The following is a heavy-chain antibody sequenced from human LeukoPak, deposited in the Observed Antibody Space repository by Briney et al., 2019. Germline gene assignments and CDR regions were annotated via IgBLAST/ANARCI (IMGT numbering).Heavy chain of an antibody. CDR3: ARDSSSWPFDY. J-gene: IGHJ4*02. CDR1: GYSFTSYW. V-gene: IGHV5-51*01. D-gene: IGHD6-13*01. Sequence: GESLKIPCKGSGYSFTSYWIGWVRQMPGKAREGMGIIYPGDSDTRYSPSFQGQVTISADKSIGTAYLQWSRRKASDTAMYYCARDSSSWPFDYWGQGTLVTVSS. CDR2: IYPGDSDT.